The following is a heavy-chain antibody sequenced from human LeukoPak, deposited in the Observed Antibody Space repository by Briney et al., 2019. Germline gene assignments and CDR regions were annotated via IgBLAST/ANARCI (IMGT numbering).Heavy chain of an antibody. J-gene: IGHJ4*02. CDR1: GLTFSSYW. Sequence: PGGSLRLSCAASGLTFSSYWMHWVRQAPGKGLVWVSRINSDGSSTSYADSVKGRFTISRDNAKNTLYLQMNSLRAEDTAVYYCARDIAVAGTLVNYWGQGTLVTVSS. CDR2: INSDGSST. CDR3: ARDIAVAGTLVNY. V-gene: IGHV3-74*01. D-gene: IGHD6-19*01.